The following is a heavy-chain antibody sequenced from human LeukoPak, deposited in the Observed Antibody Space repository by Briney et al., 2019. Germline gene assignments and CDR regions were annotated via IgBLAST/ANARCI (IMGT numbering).Heavy chain of an antibody. J-gene: IGHJ3*02. D-gene: IGHD3-22*01. CDR3: ARHEDYYDSSGYYADAFDI. CDR1: GGSISSYY. V-gene: IGHV4-59*08. Sequence: SETLSLTCTVSGGSISSYYWSWIRQPPGKGLEWIGYIDYSGSTNYNPSLKSRVTISVDTSKNQFSLKLSSVTAADTAVYYCARHEDYYDSSGYYADAFDIWGQGTMVTVSS. CDR2: IDYSGST.